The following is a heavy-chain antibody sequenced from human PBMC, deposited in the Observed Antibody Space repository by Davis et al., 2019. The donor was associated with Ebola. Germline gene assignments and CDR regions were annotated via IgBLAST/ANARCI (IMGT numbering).Heavy chain of an antibody. Sequence: PGGSLRLSCAASGFSFSNYAMTWVRQAPGKGLEWVSIINNSGGSTVYADCVRGRFTISRDNSKNTLYLQMNSLRVEDTAIYYCAKGSIAVALFDYWGQGTLVTVSS. CDR1: GFSFSNYA. CDR3: AKGSIAVALFDY. CDR2: INNSGGST. J-gene: IGHJ4*02. V-gene: IGHV3-23*01. D-gene: IGHD6-19*01.